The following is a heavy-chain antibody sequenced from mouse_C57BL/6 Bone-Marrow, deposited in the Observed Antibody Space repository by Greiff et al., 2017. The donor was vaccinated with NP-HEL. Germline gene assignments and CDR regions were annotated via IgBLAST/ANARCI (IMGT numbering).Heavy chain of an antibody. CDR3: AIEDTRDY. V-gene: IGHV1-74*01. CDR2: IHPSDSDT. J-gene: IGHJ4*01. CDR1: GYTFTSYW. Sequence: QVQLQQSGAELVKPGASVKVSCKASGYTFTSYWMHWVKQRPGQGLEWIGRIHPSDSDTNYNQKFKGKATLTVAKSSSTAYIQLSSLTSEDSAVYYCAIEDTRDYWGQGTSVTVSS.